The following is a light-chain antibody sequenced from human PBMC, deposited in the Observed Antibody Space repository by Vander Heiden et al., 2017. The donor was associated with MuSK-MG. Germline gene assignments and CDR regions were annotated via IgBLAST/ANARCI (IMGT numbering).Light chain of an antibody. V-gene: IGKV1-39*01. CDR2: AAS. CDR3: QQSYSTPYT. CDR1: QSISSY. Sequence: DIQMPSSPSPLSASVGDRVTISCRASQSISSYLNWYQQKLGKAPKLLIYAASSLQSGVPSRFSGSGSGTDFTLTISSLQPEDFATYYCQQSYSTPYTFGQGTKLEIK. J-gene: IGKJ2*01.